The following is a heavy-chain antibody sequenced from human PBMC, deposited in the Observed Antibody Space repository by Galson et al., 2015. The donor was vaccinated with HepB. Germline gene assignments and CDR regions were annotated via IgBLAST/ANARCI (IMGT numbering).Heavy chain of an antibody. Sequence: SLRLSCTASGFTFSTYGMHWVRQAPGKGLEWVAVISYDGSNKYYADSVKGRFTISRDKSKNTLYLQMNSLRAEDTAVYYCAKRVVKAATTYYYYYGMDVWGQGTTVTVSS. J-gene: IGHJ6*02. CDR3: AKRVVKAATTYYYYYGMDV. CDR2: ISYDGSNK. CDR1: GFTFSTYG. D-gene: IGHD3-22*01. V-gene: IGHV3-30*18.